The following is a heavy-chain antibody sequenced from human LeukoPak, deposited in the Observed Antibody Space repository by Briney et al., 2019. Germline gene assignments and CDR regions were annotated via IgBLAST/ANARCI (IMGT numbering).Heavy chain of an antibody. CDR2: ISHSGATV. V-gene: IGHV3-11*01. D-gene: IGHD3-10*01. CDR3: ARDGAHDDASDYRADF. J-gene: IGHJ4*02. CDR1: GFSFSDYY. Sequence: GGSLRLSCRASGFSFSDYYMNWFRQTPEKGLEWLSYISHSGATVQYADSVRGRFTVSRDNDKNSLYLQMNSLRVEDTAVYYCARDGAHDDASDYRADFWGQGTLVTVSS.